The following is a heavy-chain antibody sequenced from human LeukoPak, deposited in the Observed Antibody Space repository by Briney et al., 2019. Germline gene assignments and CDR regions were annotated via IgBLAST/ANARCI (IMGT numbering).Heavy chain of an antibody. V-gene: IGHV4-30-2*01. Sequence: SETLSLTCTVSGGSISRGGYYWSWIRQLPGKGLEWIGYIYYNGGTFYTPSLKSRVTISIDRSENKFALRLNSVTAADTAVYYCARDQTVTGGFDYWGQGILVTVSS. CDR3: ARDQTVTGGFDY. CDR2: IYYNGGT. J-gene: IGHJ4*02. D-gene: IGHD4-17*01. CDR1: GGSISRGGYY.